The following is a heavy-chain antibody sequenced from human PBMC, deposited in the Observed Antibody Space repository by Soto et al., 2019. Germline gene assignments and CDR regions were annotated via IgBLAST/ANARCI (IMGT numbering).Heavy chain of an antibody. CDR2: ISGSGGST. CDR3: ARAGQLWFDY. V-gene: IGHV3-23*01. D-gene: IGHD5-18*01. Sequence: PGGSLRLSCAASGLTFSSYAMSWVRQAPGKGLEWVSAISGSGGSTYYADSVKGRFTISRDSSKNTLYLQMNSLRAEDTAVYYCARAGQLWFDYWGQGTLVTVSS. CDR1: GLTFSSYA. J-gene: IGHJ4*02.